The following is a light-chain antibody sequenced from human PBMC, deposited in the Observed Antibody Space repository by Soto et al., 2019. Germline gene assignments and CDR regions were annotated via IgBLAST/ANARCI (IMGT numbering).Light chain of an antibody. V-gene: IGKV1-8*01. CDR1: QGISSY. CDR3: QQYYSYPRT. CDR2: AAS. J-gene: IGKJ1*01. Sequence: IRMTQSPSSLSACTGDRVTITCRAGQGISSYLAWYQQKPGKAPKLLIYAASTLQSGVPSRFSGSGSGTDFTLTISCLQSEDFATYYCQQYYSYPRTFGQGTKVDTK.